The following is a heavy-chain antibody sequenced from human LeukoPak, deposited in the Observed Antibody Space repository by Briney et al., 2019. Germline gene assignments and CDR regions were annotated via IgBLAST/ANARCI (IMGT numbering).Heavy chain of an antibody. Sequence: ASVKVSCKASGYTSTSYYMHWVRQAPGQGLEWMGIINPSGGSTSYAQKFQGRVTMTRDTSTSTVYMELSSLRSEDTAVYYCARFRIAARPHYYYGMDVWGQGTTVTVSS. CDR2: INPSGGST. V-gene: IGHV1-46*01. CDR3: ARFRIAARPHYYYGMDV. J-gene: IGHJ6*02. D-gene: IGHD6-6*01. CDR1: GYTSTSYY.